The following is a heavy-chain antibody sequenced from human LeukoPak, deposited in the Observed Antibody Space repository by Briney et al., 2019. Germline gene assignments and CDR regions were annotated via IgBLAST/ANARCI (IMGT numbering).Heavy chain of an antibody. V-gene: IGHV1-69*13. Sequence: SVKVSCKASGGTFSSYAISWVRQAPGQGLEWMGGIIPIFGTANYAQTFQGRVTITADESTSTAYMELSSLRSEDTAVYYCARMMRDIVVVPAATPQGPLDYWGQGTLVTVSS. CDR2: IIPIFGTA. J-gene: IGHJ4*02. CDR3: ARMMRDIVVVPAATPQGPLDY. D-gene: IGHD2-2*01. CDR1: GGTFSSYA.